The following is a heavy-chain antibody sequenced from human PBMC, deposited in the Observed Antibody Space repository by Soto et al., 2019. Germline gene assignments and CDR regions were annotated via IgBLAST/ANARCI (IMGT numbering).Heavy chain of an antibody. V-gene: IGHV3-30*03. CDR3: ASPYCSGGSCYLTEYFQH. CDR2: IAYDASKK. Sequence: QVQLEESGGGVVQPGRSLRLSCAASGFSFSYYAMHWVRQAPGKGLEWVAVIAYDASKKYYADSVKGRFTISRDNSKNTLYLQMNSLRDEDTAVYYCASPYCSGGSCYLTEYFQHWGQGTLVTVSS. CDR1: GFSFSYYA. J-gene: IGHJ1*01. D-gene: IGHD2-15*01.